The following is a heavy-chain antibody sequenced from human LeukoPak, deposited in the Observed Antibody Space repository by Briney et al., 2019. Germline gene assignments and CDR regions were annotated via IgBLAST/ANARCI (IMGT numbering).Heavy chain of an antibody. Sequence: KPGGSLRLSCAASGFTFSDYYMSWIRQAPGKGLEWVSYISSSSSYTNYADSVKGRFTISRDNAKNSLYLQMNSLRAEDAAVYYCARGGSSWPFDYWGRGTLVTVSS. CDR2: ISSSSSYT. CDR1: GFTFSDYY. V-gene: IGHV3-11*06. J-gene: IGHJ4*02. D-gene: IGHD6-13*01. CDR3: ARGGSSWPFDY.